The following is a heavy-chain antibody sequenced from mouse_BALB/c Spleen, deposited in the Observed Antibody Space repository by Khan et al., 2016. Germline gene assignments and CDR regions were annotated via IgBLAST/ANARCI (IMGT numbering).Heavy chain of an antibody. CDR2: ISDGGSYT. CDR3: AREGLRRGFAY. V-gene: IGHV5-4*02. CDR1: GFTFSDYY. J-gene: IGHJ3*01. Sequence: EVELVESGGGLVKPGGSLKLSCAASGFTFSDYYMYWVRQTPEKRLEWVATISDGGSYTYYPASVKGRFTISRDKAKNNLYLQMSSLKSEDAAMYYCAREGLRRGFAYWGQGTLVTVSA. D-gene: IGHD2-4*01.